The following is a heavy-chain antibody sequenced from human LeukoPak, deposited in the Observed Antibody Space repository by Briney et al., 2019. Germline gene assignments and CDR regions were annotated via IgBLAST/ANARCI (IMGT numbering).Heavy chain of an antibody. V-gene: IGHV1-2*02. J-gene: IGHJ4*02. CDR1: GYTFTGYY. CDR2: INPNSGGT. CDR3: ARDLEGSSWLRSDY. D-gene: IGHD6-13*01. Sequence: ASVKVSCKASGYTFTGYYMHWVRQAPGQGLEWMGWINPNSGGTNYAQKFQGRVTMTRDTSISTAYMELSRLRSDDTAVYYCARDLEGSSWLRSDYWGQGTLVTVSS.